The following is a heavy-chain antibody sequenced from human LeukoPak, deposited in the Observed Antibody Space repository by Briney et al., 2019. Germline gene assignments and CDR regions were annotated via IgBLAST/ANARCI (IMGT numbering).Heavy chain of an antibody. CDR3: ARVNINNWHSCDY. CDR2: IYHSGSP. J-gene: IGHJ4*02. CDR1: GGSISSDNW. Sequence: PSETLSLTCAVSGGSISSDNWWGWVRQPPGKGLEWIGEIYHSGSPNYNPSLKSRVTISVDKSRNHFSLNLSSVTAADTAVYYCARVNINNWHSCDYWGQGTLVTVSS. D-gene: IGHD1-1*01. V-gene: IGHV4-4*02.